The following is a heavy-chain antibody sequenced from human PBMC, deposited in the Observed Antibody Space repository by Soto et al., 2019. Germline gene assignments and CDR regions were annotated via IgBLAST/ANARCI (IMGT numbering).Heavy chain of an antibody. D-gene: IGHD2-2*01. Sequence: SVKVSCKASGGTFSSYTISWVRQAPGQGLEWMGRIIPILGIANYAQKFQGRVTITADKSTSTAYMELSSLRSEDTAVYYCAREGESCSSTSCHTGGWFDPWGQGTLVTVSS. CDR1: GGTFSSYT. CDR2: IIPILGIA. CDR3: AREGESCSSTSCHTGGWFDP. J-gene: IGHJ5*02. V-gene: IGHV1-69*04.